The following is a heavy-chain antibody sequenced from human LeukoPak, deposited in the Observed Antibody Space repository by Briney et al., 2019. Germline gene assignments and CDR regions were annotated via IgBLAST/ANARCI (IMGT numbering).Heavy chain of an antibody. CDR1: GYTFTSYG. CDR3: ARKIPTIRYGMDV. D-gene: IGHD2-21*01. V-gene: IGHV1-18*01. Sequence: ASVKVSCKASGYTFTSYGISWVRQAPGQGLEWMGWISAYNGNTNYAQKLQGRVTVTTDTSTSTAYMELRSLRSDDTAVYYCARKIPTIRYGMDVWGQGTTVTVSS. CDR2: ISAYNGNT. J-gene: IGHJ6*02.